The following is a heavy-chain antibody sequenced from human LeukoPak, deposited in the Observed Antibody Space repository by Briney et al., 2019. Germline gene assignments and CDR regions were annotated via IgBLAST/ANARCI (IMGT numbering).Heavy chain of an antibody. CDR3: ARYMVRGVTEYY. J-gene: IGHJ4*02. D-gene: IGHD3-10*01. CDR1: GGSISSSSYY. CDR2: IYYSGST. V-gene: IGHV4-39*07. Sequence: SETLSLTCTVSGGSISSSSYYWGWFRQPPGKGLGWIGSIYYSGSTYYNPSLKSRVTISVDTSKNQFSLKLSSVTAADTAVYYCARYMVRGVTEYYWGQGTLVTVSS.